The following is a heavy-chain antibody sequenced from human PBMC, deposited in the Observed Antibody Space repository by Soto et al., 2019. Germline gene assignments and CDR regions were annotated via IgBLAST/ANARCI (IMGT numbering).Heavy chain of an antibody. CDR3: ARTRGSAVYFYFYGLDV. J-gene: IGHJ6*02. V-gene: IGHV4-39*07. CDR1: GGSINGNNYS. Sequence: LQESGPGLVKPSETLSLTCSISGGSINGNNYSWGWIRQPPGRGLEWIGNTYSSGGAYYDQSFKSRASISVDTSKSQVFLKLTSVTAADTAIYYCARTRGSAVYFYFYGLDVWGHGTTVTVSS. CDR2: TYSSGGA. D-gene: IGHD3-10*01.